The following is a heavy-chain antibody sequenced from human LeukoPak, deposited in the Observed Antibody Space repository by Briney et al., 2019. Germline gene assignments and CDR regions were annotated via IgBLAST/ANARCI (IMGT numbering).Heavy chain of an antibody. CDR1: GFSFRDFV. CDR2: ISSSGSTL. J-gene: IGHJ6*03. V-gene: IGHV3-48*01. CDR3: ARGYSTSSYSHYYYYMDV. D-gene: IGHD6-6*01. Sequence: PGGSLRLACAASGFSFRDFVMNWVRQAPGKGLEWLSYISSSGSTLFYADSVKGRFTISRDNVNNSLYLQMNSLGVDDMGVYYCARGYSTSSYSHYYYYMDVWGKGTTVAVSS.